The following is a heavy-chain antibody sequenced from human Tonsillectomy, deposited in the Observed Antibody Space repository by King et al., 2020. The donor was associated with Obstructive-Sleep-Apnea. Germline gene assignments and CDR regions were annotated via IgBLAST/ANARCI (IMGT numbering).Heavy chain of an antibody. Sequence: VQLVESGGGVVQPGRSLRLSCAASGFTFRNYGMHWVRQAPGRGLEWVAIIWYDASKEYYVDSVKGRFTVSRDNSKNTVYLQMNSLRVEDTAMYYCARGLEPPGHYYYGMDVWGQGTTVTVSS. J-gene: IGHJ6*02. D-gene: IGHD1-14*01. CDR2: IWYDASKE. CDR1: GFTFRNYG. CDR3: ARGLEPPGHYYYGMDV. V-gene: IGHV3-33*01.